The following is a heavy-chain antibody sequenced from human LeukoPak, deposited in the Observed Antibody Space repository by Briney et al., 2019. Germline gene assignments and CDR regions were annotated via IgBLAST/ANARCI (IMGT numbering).Heavy chain of an antibody. Sequence: GASVKVSCKASGYTFTSYAMHWVRQAPGQRLEWMGWINAGNGNTKYSQKFQGRVTITRDTSASTAYMELSSLRSEDTAVYYCAVLSLTTVVTPVGDYWGQGTLVTVSS. CDR2: INAGNGNT. CDR3: AVLSLTTVVTPVGDY. CDR1: GYTFTSYA. J-gene: IGHJ4*02. D-gene: IGHD4-23*01. V-gene: IGHV1-3*01.